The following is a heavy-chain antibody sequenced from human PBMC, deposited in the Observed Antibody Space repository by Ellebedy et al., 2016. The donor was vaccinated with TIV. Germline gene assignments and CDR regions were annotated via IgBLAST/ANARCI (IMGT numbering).Heavy chain of an antibody. CDR2: IKQDGSEK. CDR3: ARDGPTSPLIFDY. V-gene: IGHV3-7*03. Sequence: GESLKISCAASGFTFSTYYMSWVRQAPGKGLEWLANIKQDGSEKFHVDSVRGRFAISRDNTKSSLYLQMNSLRAEDTAVYYCARDGPTSPLIFDYWGQGTLVTVSS. CDR1: GFTFSTYY. D-gene: IGHD4-11*01. J-gene: IGHJ4*02.